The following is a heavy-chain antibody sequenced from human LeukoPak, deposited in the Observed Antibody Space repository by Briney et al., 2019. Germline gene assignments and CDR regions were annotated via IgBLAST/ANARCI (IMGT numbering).Heavy chain of an antibody. V-gene: IGHV3-23*01. CDR2: VTGSGSVTSST. CDR3: AKEGTYNNFWSGYFH. Sequence: GGSLRLSCAASGFSFSSYSMSWVRQAPGKGLEWVSSVTGSGSVTSSTYYADSVKGRFTISRDNSKNTLYLQMNSLRAEDTALYYCAKEGTYNNFWSGYFHWGQGALVTVSS. D-gene: IGHD3-3*01. J-gene: IGHJ4*02. CDR1: GFSFSSYS.